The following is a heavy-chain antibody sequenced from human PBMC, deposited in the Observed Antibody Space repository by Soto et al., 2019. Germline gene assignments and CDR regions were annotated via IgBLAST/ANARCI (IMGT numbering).Heavy chain of an antibody. CDR3: AKDRGGSGAFDI. CDR2: ISPAGSSI. Sequence: EGQLVEFGGGLVKPGGSLRLSCAASGFSFSIYSYNWVRQAPGKGLEWLSYISPAGSSIYYADSVKGRFTISRDSTRDSVYLKMNSLRAEDTVVYYCAKDRGGSGAFDIWGQATMVPVSS. J-gene: IGHJ3*02. V-gene: IGHV3-48*01. CDR1: GFSFSIYS. D-gene: IGHD3-10*01.